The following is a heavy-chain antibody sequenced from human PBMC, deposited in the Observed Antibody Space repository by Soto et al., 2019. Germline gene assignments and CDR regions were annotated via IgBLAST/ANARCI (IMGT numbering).Heavy chain of an antibody. CDR2: ISGSGGST. V-gene: IGHV3-23*01. D-gene: IGHD3-10*02. CDR1: GFTFSSYD. Sequence: PGGSLRLSCAASGFTFSSYDMSSVRQAPGKGLEWVSTISGSGGSTFYADSVQGRFTISRDNSKNTLYLQMNSLRAADTAVYYCAKGAPECSGMDVWGQGTTVTVYS. CDR3: AKGAPECSGMDV. J-gene: IGHJ6*02.